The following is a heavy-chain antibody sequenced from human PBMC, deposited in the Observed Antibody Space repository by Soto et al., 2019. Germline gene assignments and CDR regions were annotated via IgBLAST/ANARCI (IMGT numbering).Heavy chain of an antibody. CDR3: AKDSGEHIGVADL. Sequence: QVYLVESGGGVVQPGTSLRLSCAASGFTFTDYGMHWVRQAPGKGLEWVAVISYDGGNKYYADSVKGRFTISRDNSKSKLYLEMGSLRAGDQAVYNCAKDSGEHIGVADLWGPGTTVTVSS. J-gene: IGHJ6*02. V-gene: IGHV3-30*18. CDR2: ISYDGGNK. D-gene: IGHD2-21*01. CDR1: GFTFTDYG.